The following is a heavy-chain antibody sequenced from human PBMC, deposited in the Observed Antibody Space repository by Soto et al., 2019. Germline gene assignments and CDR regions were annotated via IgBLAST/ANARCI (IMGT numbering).Heavy chain of an antibody. CDR3: ARDGSGWYIDY. V-gene: IGHV3-48*03. CDR2: ISSSGSTI. CDR1: GFTFSSYE. J-gene: IGHJ4*02. Sequence: GGSLRLSCAASGFTFSSYEMNWVRQAPGKGLEWVSYISSSGSTIYYADSVKGRFTISRDNAKNSLYLQMNSLRAEDTAVYYCARDGSGWYIDYWGQGTLVTVSS. D-gene: IGHD6-19*01.